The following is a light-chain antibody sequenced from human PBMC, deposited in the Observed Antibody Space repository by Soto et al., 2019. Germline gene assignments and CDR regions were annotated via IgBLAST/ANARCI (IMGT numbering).Light chain of an antibody. J-gene: IGLJ1*01. Sequence: QSALTQPASVSRSPGQSITISCSGTSSDIGAYDHVAWFQQFPGKTPKLVIYSVSNRPSGVSYRFSGSKSGNTASLTISGLQADDEADYYCISYTVSRSYVFGPGTKVTVL. V-gene: IGLV2-14*01. CDR2: SVS. CDR3: ISYTVSRSYV. CDR1: SSDIGAYDH.